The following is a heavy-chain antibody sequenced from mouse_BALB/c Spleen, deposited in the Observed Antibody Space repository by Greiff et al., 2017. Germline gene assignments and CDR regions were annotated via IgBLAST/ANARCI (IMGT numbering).Heavy chain of an antibody. Sequence: VQLKESGGDLVKPGGSLKLSCAASGFTFSSYGMSWVRQTPDKRLEWVATISSGGSYTYYPDSVKGRFTISRDNAKNTLYLQMSSLKSEDTAMYYCARLITTATHFDYWGQGTTLTVSS. CDR2: ISSGGSYT. CDR3: ARLITTATHFDY. J-gene: IGHJ2*01. V-gene: IGHV5-6*01. D-gene: IGHD1-2*01. CDR1: GFTFSSYG.